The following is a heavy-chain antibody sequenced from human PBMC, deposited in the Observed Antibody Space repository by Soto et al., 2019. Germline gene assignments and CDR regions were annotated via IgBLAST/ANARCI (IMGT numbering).Heavy chain of an antibody. CDR2: ISWNSGNI. CDR3: AREASITTSYLPY. V-gene: IGHV3-9*01. CDR1: GFTFDDYA. D-gene: IGHD1-1*01. J-gene: IGHJ4*02. Sequence: EVQLVESGGGLVQPGRSLRLSCVTSGFTFDDYAMHWVRQAPGKGLEWVSSISWNSGNIDYADSVKGRFTVSRDNARNSLYLHMDRLRSEDTALYYCAREASITTSYLPYWGQGTLVTVSS.